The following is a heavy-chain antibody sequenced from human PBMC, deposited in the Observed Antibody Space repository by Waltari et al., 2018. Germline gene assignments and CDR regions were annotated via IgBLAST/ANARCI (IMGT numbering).Heavy chain of an antibody. CDR1: GGSISISNW. D-gene: IGHD3-22*01. CDR3: TKYYDSSHFDY. V-gene: IGHV4-4*02. CDR2: ISGSSGST. Sequence: QVQLQESGPGLVKPSETLSLTCAVSGGSISISNWWSWIRQPPGKGLEWIGYISGSSGSTYYNPSLKSRVTISTDTSKKQLSLKLSSVTAADTAVYYCTKYYDSSHFDYWGQGVLVTVSS. J-gene: IGHJ4*02.